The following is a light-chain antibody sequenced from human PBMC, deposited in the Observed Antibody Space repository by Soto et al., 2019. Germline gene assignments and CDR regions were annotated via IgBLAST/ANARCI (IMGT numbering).Light chain of an antibody. Sequence: DIQMTQSPSSVSASVGDRVTITCRASQGISNWLAWYQQRPGKAPKLMIYATSNLHSGVPSRVSGFGSGTDFTLTISSLQPEDSATYYWQQANSLPQTFGQGTKVEIK. V-gene: IGKV1-12*01. CDR3: QQANSLPQT. CDR1: QGISNW. J-gene: IGKJ1*01. CDR2: ATS.